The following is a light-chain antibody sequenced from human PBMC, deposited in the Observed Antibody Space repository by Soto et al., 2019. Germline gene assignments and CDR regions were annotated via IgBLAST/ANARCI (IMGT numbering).Light chain of an antibody. CDR3: SSYTTSSSYV. Sequence: QSVLTQPASVSGSPGQSITISCTGTSSAVGGFIYVSWYQQHPGKAPKLLIFDVYSRPSGISNRFSGSKSGNTASLTISGLQAEDEADYYCSSYTTSSSYVFGAGTKVTVL. J-gene: IGLJ1*01. V-gene: IGLV2-14*01. CDR2: DVY. CDR1: SSAVGGFIY.